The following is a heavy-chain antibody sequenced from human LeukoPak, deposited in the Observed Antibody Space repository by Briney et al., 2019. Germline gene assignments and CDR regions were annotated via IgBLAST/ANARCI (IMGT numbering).Heavy chain of an antibody. D-gene: IGHD2-15*01. CDR2: IDHSDSYT. CDR3: ARHRSCSGGTCYTLFDY. CDR1: GYSFTSYW. Sequence: GESLKISCKGSGYSFTSYWINWVRQMPGKGLEWMGTIDHSDSYTNNSPSFQGHVTISADKSIGTAYLHWSSLKASDTAMFYCARHRSCSGGTCYTLFDYWGQGTLVTVSA. V-gene: IGHV5-10-1*01. J-gene: IGHJ4*02.